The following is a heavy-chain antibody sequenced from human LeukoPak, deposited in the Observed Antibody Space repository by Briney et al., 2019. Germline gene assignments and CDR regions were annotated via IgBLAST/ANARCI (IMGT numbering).Heavy chain of an antibody. CDR1: GFTFSSNA. V-gene: IGHV3-53*01. CDR2: IYSGGST. D-gene: IGHD1-1*01. CDR3: ARGPAGYN. J-gene: IGHJ4*02. Sequence: PSAGSLRLSCAASGFTFSSNAMSWVRQAPGKGLEWVAVIYSGGSTDYADSVKGRFTISRDNLKNTLYLQMNSLRAEDTAVYYCARGPAGYNWGQGSLVT.